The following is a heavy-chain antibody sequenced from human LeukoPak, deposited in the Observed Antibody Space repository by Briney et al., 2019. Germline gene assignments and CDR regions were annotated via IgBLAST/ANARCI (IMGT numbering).Heavy chain of an antibody. D-gene: IGHD2-15*01. CDR1: GFTFSSHA. Sequence: KAGGSLRLSCAASGFTFSSHAMSWVRQAPGKGLEWVSAISGSGGSTYYADSVKGRFTISRDNSKNTLYLQMNSLRAEDTAVYYCAKGASTQVVSNWFDPWGQGTLVTVSS. V-gene: IGHV3-23*01. J-gene: IGHJ5*02. CDR2: ISGSGGST. CDR3: AKGASTQVVSNWFDP.